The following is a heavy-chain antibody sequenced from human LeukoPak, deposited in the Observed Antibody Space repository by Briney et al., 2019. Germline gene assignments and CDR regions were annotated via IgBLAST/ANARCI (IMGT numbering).Heavy chain of an antibody. J-gene: IGHJ3*02. CDR1: GYSISSDYY. CDR3: ARVRGITLFGFDFDI. CDR2: IYHSGST. V-gene: IGHV4-38-2*02. D-gene: IGHD3-10*01. Sequence: SETLSLTCTVSGYSISSDYYWGWIRQPPGKGLEWIGSIYHSGSTYYNPSLKSRVTISVDTSKNQFSLKLSSVTAADTAVYYCARVRGITLFGFDFDIWGQGTMVTVSS.